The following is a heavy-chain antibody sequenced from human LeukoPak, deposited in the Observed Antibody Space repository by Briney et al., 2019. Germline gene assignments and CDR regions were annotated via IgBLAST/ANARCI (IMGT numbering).Heavy chain of an antibody. V-gene: IGHV4-34*01. CDR2: INHSGST. D-gene: IGHD2-8*01. J-gene: IGHJ4*02. CDR1: GGSFSGYY. Sequence: PSETLSLTCAVYGGSFSGYYWSWLRQPPGKGLGWIGEINHSGSTNYNPSLKSRVTISVDTSKNQFSLKLTSVTAADTAVYYCAREEDCTNGVCYFFDYWGQGTLVTVSS. CDR3: AREEDCTNGVCYFFDY.